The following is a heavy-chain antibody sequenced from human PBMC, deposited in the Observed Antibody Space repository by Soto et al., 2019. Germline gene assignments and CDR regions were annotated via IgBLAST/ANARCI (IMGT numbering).Heavy chain of an antibody. CDR1: GGCISDFY. CDR3: ARGGGYDFRSSQAPPIDV. CDR2: LYYTGST. V-gene: IGHV4-59*01. Sequence: PLETMSLSYNVSGGCISDFYWSWIRQTTGKRLEWIGYLYYTGSTNYNPALKSRVTISLDTSTNQFSLKVSSVTAADTAVYYCARGGGYDFRSSQAPPIDVWGQGTTVTVSS. J-gene: IGHJ6*02. D-gene: IGHD3-3*01.